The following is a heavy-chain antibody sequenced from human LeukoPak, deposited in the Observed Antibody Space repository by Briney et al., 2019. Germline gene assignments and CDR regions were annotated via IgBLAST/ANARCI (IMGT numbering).Heavy chain of an antibody. J-gene: IGHJ4*02. D-gene: IGHD3-22*01. V-gene: IGHV3-48*01. CDR1: GFTFSSYS. CDR2: ISSGSSTI. Sequence: GGSLRLSCAASGFTFSSYSMNWLRQAPGKGLEWVSYISSGSSTIYYADSVKGRFTISRDNAKNSLYLQMNSLRAEDTAVYYCAETSHSGYPNYWGQGTLVTVSS. CDR3: AETSHSGYPNY.